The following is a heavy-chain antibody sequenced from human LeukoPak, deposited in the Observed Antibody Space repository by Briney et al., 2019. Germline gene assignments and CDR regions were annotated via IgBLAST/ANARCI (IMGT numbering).Heavy chain of an antibody. V-gene: IGHV4-4*07. CDR3: ARGGTYYYDSSVDY. CDR1: GGSISSYY. CDR2: IYTSGST. Sequence: PSETLSLTCTVSGGSISSYYWSWIRQPAGKGLEWIGRIYTSGSTNYNPSLKSRVTMSVDTSKNQFSLKLSSVTAADTAVYYCARGGTYYYDSSVDYWGQGTLVTVSS. J-gene: IGHJ4*02. D-gene: IGHD3-22*01.